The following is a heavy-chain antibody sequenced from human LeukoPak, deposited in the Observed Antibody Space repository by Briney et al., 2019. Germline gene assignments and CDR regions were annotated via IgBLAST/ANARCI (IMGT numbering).Heavy chain of an antibody. CDR3: ARRDSSSGWSFDH. V-gene: IGHV4-4*07. D-gene: IGHD6-19*01. Sequence: SETLSLTCTVSGGSIGNYHWSWIRQPAGKGLEWIGQIHTSGSTNYSPPLKSRVSMSLDTTEDRVSLTIRSVSAADTAFYYCARRDSSSGWSFDHWGQGTLVTVSS. J-gene: IGHJ4*02. CDR1: GGSIGNYH. CDR2: IHTSGST.